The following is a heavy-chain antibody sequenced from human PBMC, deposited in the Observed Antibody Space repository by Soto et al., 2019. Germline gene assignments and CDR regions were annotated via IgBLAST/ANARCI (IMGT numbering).Heavy chain of an antibody. J-gene: IGHJ2*01. Sequence: QVQLVQSGAEVKKPGASVKVSCNASGYTFTSYYMHWVRQAPGQGLEWMGIINPSGGSTSYAQKFQGRVTMTRDTSTSTVYMELSSLSSEDTAVYYCARAFVVVNARSYWYFDLWGRGTLVTVSS. CDR1: GYTFTSYY. V-gene: IGHV1-46*03. CDR3: ARAFVVVNARSYWYFDL. D-gene: IGHD2-21*01. CDR2: INPSGGST.